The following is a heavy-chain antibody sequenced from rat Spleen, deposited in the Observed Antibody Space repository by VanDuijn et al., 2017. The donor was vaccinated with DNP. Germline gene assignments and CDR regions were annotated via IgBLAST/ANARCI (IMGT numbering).Heavy chain of an antibody. J-gene: IGHJ2*01. V-gene: IGHV5S10*01. CDR2: IIYDGSRT. CDR1: GFTFSDYN. D-gene: IGHD1-3*01. Sequence: EVQLVESGGGLVQPGRSLKLSCAASGFTFSDYNMAWVRQAPKKGLEWVATIIYDGSRTYYRDSVKGRFTISRDNAKSTLYLQMDSLRSEDTATYYCATLLTTVAPYYWGQGVMVTVSS. CDR3: ATLLTTVAPYY.